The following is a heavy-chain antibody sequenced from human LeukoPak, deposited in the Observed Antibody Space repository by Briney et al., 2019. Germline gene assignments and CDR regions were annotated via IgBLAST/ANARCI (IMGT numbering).Heavy chain of an antibody. D-gene: IGHD6-13*01. CDR2: ISYDGDSQ. CDR1: GFTFGTYV. V-gene: IGHV3-30*03. Sequence: PGGSLRLSCAASGFTFGTYVMHWVRQAPGKGLEWVALISYDGDSQDYADSVKGRFTISRDNSKNTLCLQLSSLRAEDTAVYHCVRTIATAGFDNWGQGTLVTVSS. J-gene: IGHJ4*02. CDR3: VRTIATAGFDN.